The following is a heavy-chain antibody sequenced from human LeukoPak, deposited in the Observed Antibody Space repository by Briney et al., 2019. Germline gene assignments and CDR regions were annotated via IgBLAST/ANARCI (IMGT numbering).Heavy chain of an antibody. CDR3: ARDSLDYYCMDV. V-gene: IGHV3-30*02. D-gene: IGHD1-1*01. CDR1: EFTFRSYN. CDR2: IRNDGSNK. Sequence: PGGSLRLSCAASEFTFRSYNMHWVRQAPGTVLEWVAFIRNDGSNKYYADSVKGRFTISRDNSKNTLYLQMNSLRAEDTAVYYCARDSLDYYCMDVWGKGTTVTVSS. J-gene: IGHJ6*03.